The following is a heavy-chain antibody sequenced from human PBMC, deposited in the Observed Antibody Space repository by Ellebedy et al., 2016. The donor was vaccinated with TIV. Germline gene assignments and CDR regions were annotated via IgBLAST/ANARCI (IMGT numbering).Heavy chain of an antibody. Sequence: SETLSLXXAVYGGSFSGYYWSWIRQPPGKGLEWIGEINHSGSTNYNPSLKSRVTISVDTSKNQFSLKLSSVTAADTAVYYCASSNYGGSDYWGQGTLVTVSS. CDR2: INHSGST. CDR1: GGSFSGYY. V-gene: IGHV4-34*01. CDR3: ASSNYGGSDY. D-gene: IGHD4-11*01. J-gene: IGHJ4*02.